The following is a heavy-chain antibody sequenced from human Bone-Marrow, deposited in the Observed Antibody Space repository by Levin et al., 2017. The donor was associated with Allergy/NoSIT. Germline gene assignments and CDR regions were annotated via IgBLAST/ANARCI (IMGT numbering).Heavy chain of an antibody. CDR1: GDSMSSGSPY. D-gene: IGHD3-10*01. CDR3: ARENDPSVVRGVIRHFQD. Sequence: SETLSLTCSVSGDSMSSGSPYWGWIRQPPREGLEWIGSIYNDGSTYYNPSLKSRVTLSVDTSKNQLSLKLTSVTAADTAVYYCARENDPSVVRGVIRHFQDWGQGTLVTVSS. V-gene: IGHV4-39*07. CDR2: IYNDGST. J-gene: IGHJ1*01.